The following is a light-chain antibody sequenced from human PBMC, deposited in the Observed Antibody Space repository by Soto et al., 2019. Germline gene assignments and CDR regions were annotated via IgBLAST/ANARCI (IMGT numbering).Light chain of an antibody. CDR1: QSISSY. J-gene: IGKJ4*01. CDR3: QQTNSFPLT. CDR2: AAS. Sequence: DIQMTQSPSSLSASVGDRVTITCRASQSISSYLNWYQQKPGKAPKLLIYAASSLQSGVPSRFSGSGSGTDFTLTISSLQPEDFATYYCQQTNSFPLTFGGGTKVDI. V-gene: IGKV1-39*01.